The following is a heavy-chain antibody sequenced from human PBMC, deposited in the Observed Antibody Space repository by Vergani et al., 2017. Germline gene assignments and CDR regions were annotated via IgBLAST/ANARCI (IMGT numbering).Heavy chain of an antibody. CDR1: GGTFSSYT. Sequence: KKPGSSVKVSCKASGGTFSSYTISWVRQAPGQGLEWMGRIIPILGIANYAQKFQGRVTITADKSTSTAYMELSSLRSEDTAVYYCAREGYGSGSYLPTDYYYYGMDVWGQGTTVTVSS. V-gene: IGHV1-69*04. D-gene: IGHD3-10*01. J-gene: IGHJ6*02. CDR3: AREGYGSGSYLPTDYYYYGMDV. CDR2: IIPILGIA.